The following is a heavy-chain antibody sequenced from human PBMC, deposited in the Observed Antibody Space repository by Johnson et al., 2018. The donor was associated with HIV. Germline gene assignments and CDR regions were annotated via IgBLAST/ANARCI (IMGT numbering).Heavy chain of an antibody. CDR1: GFTFSSYA. CDR2: ISYDGSNK. Sequence: QVLLVESGGGVVQPGRSLRLSCAASGFTFSSYAMHWVRQAPGKGLEWVAVISYDGSNKYYADSVKGRFTISRDNSKNTLYLQMNSLRAEDTAVYYCAREEGSGEPPNAFDIWGQGTMVTVSS. D-gene: IGHD3-16*01. CDR3: AREEGSGEPPNAFDI. J-gene: IGHJ3*02. V-gene: IGHV3-30*04.